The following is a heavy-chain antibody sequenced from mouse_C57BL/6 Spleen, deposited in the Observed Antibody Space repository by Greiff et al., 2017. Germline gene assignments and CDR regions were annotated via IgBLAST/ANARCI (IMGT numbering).Heavy chain of an antibody. Sequence: EVQGVESGPELVKPGASVKIPCKASGYTFTDYNMDWVKQSHGKSLEWIGDINPNNGGTIYNQKFKGKATVTVDKSSSTAYMEIRSLTSDDTAVYYCARKRGIYYYGSGYEGWFAYWGQGTLVTGSA. CDR1: GYTFTDYN. V-gene: IGHV1-18*01. J-gene: IGHJ3*01. CDR2: INPNNGGT. D-gene: IGHD1-1*01. CDR3: ARKRGIYYYGSGYEGWFAY.